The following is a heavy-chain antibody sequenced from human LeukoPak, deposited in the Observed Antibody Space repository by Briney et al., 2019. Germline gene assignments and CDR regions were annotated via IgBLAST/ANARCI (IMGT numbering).Heavy chain of an antibody. J-gene: IGHJ4*02. CDR2: IKQDGSKK. CDR1: GFPFSSYW. Sequence: GRSPRLSCVASGFPFSSYWMTWVRQAPGKGLEWVANIKQDGSKKSYVDSVKGRFTISRDNAKNSLYLQMNSLRAEDTAIYYCTRVGYIDEGIDYWGQGTLVTVSS. CDR3: TRVGYIDEGIDY. D-gene: IGHD5-24*01. V-gene: IGHV3-7*04.